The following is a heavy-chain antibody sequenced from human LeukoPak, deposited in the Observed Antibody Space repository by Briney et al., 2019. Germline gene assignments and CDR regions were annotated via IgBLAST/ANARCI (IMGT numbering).Heavy chain of an antibody. D-gene: IGHD3-16*02. CDR2: ISAYNGNT. V-gene: IGHV1-18*01. CDR1: GYTFTSYG. J-gene: IGHJ6*03. Sequence: GASVKVSCKASGYTFTSYGISWVRQAPGQGLEWMGWISAYNGNTNYAQKLQGRVTMTTDTSTSTAYMELRSLRSEDTAVYYCARSYYDYIWGSYRPVNYYYYMDVWGKGTTVTVSS. CDR3: ARSYYDYIWGSYRPVNYYYYMDV.